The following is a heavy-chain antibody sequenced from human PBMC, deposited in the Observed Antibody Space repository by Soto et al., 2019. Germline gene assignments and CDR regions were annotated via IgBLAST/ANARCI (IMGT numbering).Heavy chain of an antibody. J-gene: IGHJ5*02. V-gene: IGHV4-59*08. CDR3: ARSTRSWFDP. CDR2: VYYTGST. Sequence: SETLSLTCIVSDGSINNYYWSWFRQPPGKGLEWIGSVYYTGSTNYNPSLKGRVTMSVDTSRNLFSLKLRYVTATDTAAYYCARSTRSWFDPWGQGTVVTGSS. CDR1: DGSINNYY.